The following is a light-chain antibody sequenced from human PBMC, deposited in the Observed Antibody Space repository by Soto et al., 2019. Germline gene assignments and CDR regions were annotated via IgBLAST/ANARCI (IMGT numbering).Light chain of an antibody. J-gene: IGLJ3*02. V-gene: IGLV2-14*01. CDR3: TSFISRNTA. CDR2: EVS. Sequence: QPVLTQPASVSGSPGQSITISCTGTITDVAGYNAVSWYQQHPGRAPKLIIYEVSHRPSGVSHRFSGSKSGDTASLTISGLQDADEADYYCTSFISRNTAFGGGTQLTVL. CDR1: ITDVAGYNA.